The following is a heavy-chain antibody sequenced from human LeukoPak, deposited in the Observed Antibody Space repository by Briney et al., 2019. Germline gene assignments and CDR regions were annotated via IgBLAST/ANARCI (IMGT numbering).Heavy chain of an antibody. CDR1: GFTFSSYE. CDR2: ISSGSTK. V-gene: IGHV3-48*03. D-gene: IGHD6-19*01. CDR3: ARDRVAGTKAFDI. Sequence: GGSLRLSCAASGFTFSSYEMNWIRQAPGKGLEWISYISSGSTKYYADSVKGRFTISRDNAKNSLYLQMNSLRAEDTAVYYCARDRVAGTKAFDIWGQGTMVTVSS. J-gene: IGHJ3*02.